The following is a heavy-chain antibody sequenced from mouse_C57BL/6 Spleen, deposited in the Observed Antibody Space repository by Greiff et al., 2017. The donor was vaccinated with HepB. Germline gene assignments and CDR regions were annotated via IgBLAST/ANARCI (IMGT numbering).Heavy chain of an antibody. D-gene: IGHD3-1*01. CDR2: IYPGNSDT. CDR3: TRGATEYGFAY. V-gene: IGHV1-5*01. J-gene: IGHJ3*01. CDR1: GYTFTSYW. Sequence: VQLQQSGAELAKPGASVKLSCKASGYTFTSYWMHWVKQRPGQGLEWIGAIYPGNSDTSYNQKFKGKAKLTAVTSASTAYMELSSLTNEDSAVYYCTRGATEYGFAYWGQGTLVTVSA.